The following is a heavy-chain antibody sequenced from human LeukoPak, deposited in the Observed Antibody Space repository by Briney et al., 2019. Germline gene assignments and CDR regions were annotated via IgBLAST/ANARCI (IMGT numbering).Heavy chain of an antibody. V-gene: IGHV4-59*01. J-gene: IGHJ4*02. CDR3: ARERWLQFHDY. Sequence: SETLSLTCTVSGGSISSYYWSWIRQPPGKGLEWIGYIYYSGSTNYNPSLKRRVTISVDTSKNQFSLKLSSVTAADTAVYYCARERWLQFHDYWGQGTLVTVSS. CDR1: GGSISSYY. CDR2: IYYSGST. D-gene: IGHD5-24*01.